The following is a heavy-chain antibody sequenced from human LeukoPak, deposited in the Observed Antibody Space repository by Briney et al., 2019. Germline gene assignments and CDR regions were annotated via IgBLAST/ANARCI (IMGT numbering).Heavy chain of an antibody. J-gene: IGHJ3*02. CDR1: GFTFSSYE. CDR3: ARVIVVGATGI. D-gene: IGHD1-26*01. V-gene: IGHV3-48*03. CDR2: ISSGGSTV. Sequence: PGGSLRLSCAASGFTFSSYEMNWVRQAPGKGLEWVSYISSGGSTVYYADSVKGRFTISRDNAKNSLYLQMNSLRAEDTAVYCCARVIVVGATGIWGHGTMVTVSS.